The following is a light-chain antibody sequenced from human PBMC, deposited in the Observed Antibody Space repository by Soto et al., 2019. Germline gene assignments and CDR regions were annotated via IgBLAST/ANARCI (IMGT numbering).Light chain of an antibody. CDR1: QSISSW. CDR3: QQYYSYPLT. CDR2: AAS. J-gene: IGKJ4*01. V-gene: IGKV1-5*01. Sequence: DIQMTQSPSTLSPSVGDTVTITCRASQSISSWLAWYQQKPGKAPKLLIYAASTLQSGVPSRFSGSGSGTDFTLTISCLQSEDFATYYCQQYYSYPLTFGGGTKVDI.